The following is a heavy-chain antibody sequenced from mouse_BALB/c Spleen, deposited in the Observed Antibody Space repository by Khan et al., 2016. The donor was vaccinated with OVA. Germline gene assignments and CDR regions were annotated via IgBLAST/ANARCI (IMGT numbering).Heavy chain of an antibody. J-gene: IGHJ3*01. CDR1: GFSLTTYG. D-gene: IGHD2-4*01. CDR2: IWSGGST. CDR3: ARNYDYGEGLAY. Sequence: QVQLQQSGPGLVQPSQSLSITCTVSGFSLTTYGVHWVRQSPGQGLEWLGVIWSGGSTDYNAAFISRLSISKDNSKSQVFFKMNSLQANDTAIYYCARNYDYGEGLAYWGQGTLVTVSA. V-gene: IGHV2-2*02.